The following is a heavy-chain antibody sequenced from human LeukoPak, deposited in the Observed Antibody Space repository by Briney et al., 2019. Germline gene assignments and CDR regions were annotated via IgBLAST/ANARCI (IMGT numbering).Heavy chain of an antibody. Sequence: SETLSLTCTVSGGSISSYYWSWIRQPAGEGLEWIGRIYTSGSTNYNPSLKSRVTMSVDTSKNQFSLKLSSVTAADTAVYYCARGYCSSTSCYSDNWFDPWGQGTLVTVSS. D-gene: IGHD2-2*02. J-gene: IGHJ5*02. CDR2: IYTSGST. V-gene: IGHV4-4*07. CDR1: GGSISSYY. CDR3: ARGYCSSTSCYSDNWFDP.